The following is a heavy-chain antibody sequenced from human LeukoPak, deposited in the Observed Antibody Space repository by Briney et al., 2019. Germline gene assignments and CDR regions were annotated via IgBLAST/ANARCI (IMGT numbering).Heavy chain of an antibody. D-gene: IGHD6-13*01. CDR2: INHSGST. CDR1: GGSFSGYY. CDR3: ARGRMSSNPLNWFDP. J-gene: IGHJ5*02. V-gene: IGHV4-34*01. Sequence: SETLSLTCAVYGGSFSGYYWSWIRQPPWKGLDWIGEINHSGSTNYNPSLKSRATISLDTSTNQFSLKLSYVTAADTAVYYCARGRMSSNPLNWFDPWGPGTLVTVSS.